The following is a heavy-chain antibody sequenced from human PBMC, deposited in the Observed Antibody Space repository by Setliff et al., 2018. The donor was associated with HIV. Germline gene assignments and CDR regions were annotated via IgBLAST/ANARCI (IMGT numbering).Heavy chain of an antibody. J-gene: IGHJ4*02. Sequence: SVKVSCKASGDIFSFYALSWVRQAPGQGLEWMGKIIPKSDTTTYAQKFQGRVTMTADKSSNTAYMELTSLTSEDTAVYYCARGDTPMVIWGDYFDYWGQGTLVTVSS. D-gene: IGHD5-18*01. CDR3: ARGDTPMVIWGDYFDY. CDR1: GDIFSFYA. V-gene: IGHV1-69*06. CDR2: IIPKSDTT.